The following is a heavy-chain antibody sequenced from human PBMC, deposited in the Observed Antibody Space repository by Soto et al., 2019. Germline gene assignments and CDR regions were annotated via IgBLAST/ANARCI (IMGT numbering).Heavy chain of an antibody. D-gene: IGHD3-3*01. V-gene: IGHV3-30*18. CDR3: AKLGFWSGYYYY. J-gene: IGHJ4*02. CDR2: ISYDGSNK. Sequence: GGSLRLSCAASGFTFSSYGMHWVRQAPGKGLEWVAVISYDGSNKYYADSVKGRFTISRDNSKNTLYLQMNSLRAEDTAVYYCAKLGFWSGYYYYWGQGTLVTVSS. CDR1: GFTFSSYG.